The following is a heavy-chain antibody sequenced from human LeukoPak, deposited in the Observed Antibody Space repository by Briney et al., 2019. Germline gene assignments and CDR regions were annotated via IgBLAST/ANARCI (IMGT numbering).Heavy chain of an antibody. CDR2: ISYDGSNK. D-gene: IGHD5-18*01. J-gene: IGHJ4*02. Sequence: GGSLRLSCAASGFTFSSYGMHWVRQAPGKGLEWVAVISYDGSNKYYADSVKGRFTISRDNSKNTLYLQMNGLRAEDTAVYYCAKDRGGYSYGLYDYWGQGTLVTVSS. V-gene: IGHV3-30*18. CDR1: GFTFSSYG. CDR3: AKDRGGYSYGLYDY.